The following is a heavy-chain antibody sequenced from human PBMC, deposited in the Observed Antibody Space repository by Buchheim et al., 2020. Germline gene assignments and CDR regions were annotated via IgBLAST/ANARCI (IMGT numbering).Heavy chain of an antibody. CDR2: ISSGGDT. J-gene: IGHJ4*02. Sequence: VQLLQSGGGLVQPGGSLRLSCAASGFSASSLYVGWLRQAPGKGPEWVSLISSGGDTYSAASVKGRFAISRDDSENTVILQMSSLTPEDTAIYYCVTSVVRAMRGEYWGQGTL. V-gene: IGHV3-66*02. CDR1: GFSASSLY. D-gene: IGHD1-26*01. CDR3: VTSVVRAMRGEY.